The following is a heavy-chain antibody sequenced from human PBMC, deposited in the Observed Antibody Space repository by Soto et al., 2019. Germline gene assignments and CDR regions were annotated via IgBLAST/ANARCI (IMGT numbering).Heavy chain of an antibody. J-gene: IGHJ4*02. D-gene: IGHD3-22*01. V-gene: IGHV1-69*01. CDR3: ARDGTLYDSSAYYYLY. Sequence: QVQLVQSGAEVKKPGSSVKVSCKASGGTFSRYTITWVRQAPGQGLEWMGGITPMFGTPNYAQKFQGRVKITADESTSTAYMELSSLRSEDTAMYYCARDGTLYDSSAYYYLYWGQGTLVTVSS. CDR1: GGTFSRYT. CDR2: ITPMFGTP.